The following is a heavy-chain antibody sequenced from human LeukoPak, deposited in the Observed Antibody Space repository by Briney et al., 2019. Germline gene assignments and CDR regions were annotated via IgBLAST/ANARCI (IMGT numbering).Heavy chain of an antibody. D-gene: IGHD3-22*01. CDR2: FDPEDGET. J-gene: IGHJ3*02. V-gene: IGHV1-24*01. CDR1: GYTLTELS. CDR3: AADGPADLFDGSEDPPRDAFEI. Sequence: ASVKVSCKVSGYTLTELSMHWVRQAPGKGLEWMGGFDPEDGETIYAQKFQGRVTMTEDTSTDTAYMELSSLRSEDTAVFYCAADGPADLFDGSEDPPRDAFEIWGQGTMVTVSS.